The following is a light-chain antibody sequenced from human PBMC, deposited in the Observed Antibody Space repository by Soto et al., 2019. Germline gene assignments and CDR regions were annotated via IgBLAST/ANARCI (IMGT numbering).Light chain of an antibody. V-gene: IGKV3-15*01. CDR3: QQYGSSGT. J-gene: IGKJ1*01. Sequence: IVMTQSPATLSVSPGERATLSCRASQSVNNNLAWYQQKPGQAPRLLIFGASIRATGVPARFSAGGSGTEFTLTISSLQSEDFAVYYCQQYGSSGTFGQGTKVDIK. CDR1: QSVNNN. CDR2: GAS.